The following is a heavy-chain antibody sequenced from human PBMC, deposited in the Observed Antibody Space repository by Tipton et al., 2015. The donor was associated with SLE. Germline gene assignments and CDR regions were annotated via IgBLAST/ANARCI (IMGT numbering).Heavy chain of an antibody. Sequence: TLSLTCTVSGGSISNYYWSWIRQPAGKGLEWIGRIYTSGSTNYNPSLKSRVTMSVDTSKNQLSLKLSSVTAADTAVYYCARGPFQRWPPGAYWGQGTLVTVSS. CDR1: GGSISNYY. CDR2: IYTSGST. J-gene: IGHJ4*02. V-gene: IGHV4-4*07. CDR3: ARGPFQRWPPGAY. D-gene: IGHD6-19*01.